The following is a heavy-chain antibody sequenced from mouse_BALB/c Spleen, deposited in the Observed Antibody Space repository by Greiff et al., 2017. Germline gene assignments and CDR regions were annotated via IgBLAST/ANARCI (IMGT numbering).Heavy chain of an antibody. D-gene: IGHD4-1*01. CDR1: GFNIKDTY. J-gene: IGHJ4*01. CDR3: ASTGTGAMDY. CDR2: IDPANGNT. V-gene: IGHV14-3*02. Sequence: EVQLKESGAELVKPGASVKLSCTASGFNIKDTYMHWVKQRPEQGLEWIGRIDPANGNTKYDPKFQGKATITADTSSNTAYLQLSSLTSEDTAVYYCASTGTGAMDYWGQGTSVTVSS.